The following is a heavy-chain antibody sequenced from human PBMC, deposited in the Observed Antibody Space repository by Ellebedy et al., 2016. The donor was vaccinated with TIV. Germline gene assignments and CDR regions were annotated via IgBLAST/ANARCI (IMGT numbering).Heavy chain of an antibody. D-gene: IGHD3-22*01. CDR2: IKQDGSEK. CDR3: LADSSGVEDY. V-gene: IGHV3-7*01. J-gene: IGHJ4*02. Sequence: GESLKISCAASGFTFSSYWMTWVRQAPGKGLEWVANIKQDGSEKYYVDSVKGRFTISRDNAKSSLYLQMDRLRAEDTAVYYCLADSSGVEDYWGLGTLVTVSS. CDR1: GFTFSSYW.